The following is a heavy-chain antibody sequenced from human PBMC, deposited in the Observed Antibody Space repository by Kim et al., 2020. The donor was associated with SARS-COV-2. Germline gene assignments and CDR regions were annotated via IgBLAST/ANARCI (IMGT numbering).Heavy chain of an antibody. CDR3: ARDRGGMLFDY. Sequence: CYAASGQAPIPLTRDNAKNSLYLQMTSLRAEDTAVYYCARDRGGMLFDYWGQGTLVTVSS. V-gene: IGHV3-21*01. D-gene: IGHD2-15*01. J-gene: IGHJ4*02.